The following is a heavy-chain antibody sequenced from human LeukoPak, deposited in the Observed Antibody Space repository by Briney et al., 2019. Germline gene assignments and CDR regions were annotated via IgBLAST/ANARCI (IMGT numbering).Heavy chain of an antibody. J-gene: IGHJ4*02. CDR3: ARAQEDYGDCVGYFDY. V-gene: IGHV4-31*03. Sequence: PSETLSLTCTVSGGSISSGGYYWSWLRQHPGKGLEWIGYIYYSGSTYYNPSLKSRVTISVDTSKNQFSLKLSSVTAADTAVYYCARAQEDYGDCVGYFDYWGQGTLVTVSS. CDR2: IYYSGST. CDR1: GGSISSGGYY. D-gene: IGHD4-17*01.